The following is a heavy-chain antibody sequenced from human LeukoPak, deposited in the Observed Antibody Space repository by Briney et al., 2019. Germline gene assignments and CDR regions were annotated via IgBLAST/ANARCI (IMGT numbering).Heavy chain of an antibody. V-gene: IGHV4-59*01. CDR2: IYYSGST. D-gene: IGHD6-19*01. Sequence: SETLSLTCTVSGGSISSYYWSWIRQPPAKGREWIGYIYYSGSTNYNPSLKSRVPISVDTSKDQFFLKLSPVTAADTAVYYCARGGIAVAGTVYWGQGTLVTVSS. J-gene: IGHJ4*02. CDR1: GGSISSYY. CDR3: ARGGIAVAGTVY.